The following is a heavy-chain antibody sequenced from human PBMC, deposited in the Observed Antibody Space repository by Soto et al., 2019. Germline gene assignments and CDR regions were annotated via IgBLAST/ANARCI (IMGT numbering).Heavy chain of an antibody. J-gene: IGHJ4*02. D-gene: IGHD6-19*01. Sequence: QVQLVQSGAEVRKPGSSVKVSCKASGYSFLYYAITWVRQAPGQGLEWMGWISPYNANAKYAQRFQGRVTITTETFTSTAFLELKSLTSDDTALYFCAVRGSGTSKALLGWGQGTLVTVSS. CDR1: GYSFLYYA. CDR2: ISPYNANA. V-gene: IGHV1-18*01. CDR3: AVRGSGTSKALLG.